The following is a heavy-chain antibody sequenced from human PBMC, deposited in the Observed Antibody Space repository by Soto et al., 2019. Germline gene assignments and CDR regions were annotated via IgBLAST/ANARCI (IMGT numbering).Heavy chain of an antibody. CDR2: ISYDGSNK. CDR1: GCTFSSYG. Sequence: QVQLVESGGGVVQPGRYLRLSCAASGCTFSSYGMHWVRQAPGKGLEWVAVISYDGSNKYYADSVKGRFTISRDNSKNTLNLQMNSLRAEDTAVYYCAKVPRADVEQQLVHLYFDLWGRGTLVTVSS. V-gene: IGHV3-30*18. J-gene: IGHJ2*01. D-gene: IGHD6-13*01. CDR3: AKVPRADVEQQLVHLYFDL.